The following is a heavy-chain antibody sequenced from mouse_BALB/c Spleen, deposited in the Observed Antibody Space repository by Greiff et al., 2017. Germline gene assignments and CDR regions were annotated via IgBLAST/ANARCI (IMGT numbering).Heavy chain of an antibody. CDR1: GFTFSSYG. V-gene: IGHV5-6*01. CDR2: ISSGGSYT. CDR3: ARHDAAMDY. D-gene: IGHD2-3*01. J-gene: IGHJ4*01. Sequence: EVKLQESGGDLVKPGGSLKLSCAASGFTFSSYGMSWVRQTPDKRLEWVATISSGGSYTYYPDSVKGRFTISRDNAKNTLYLQMSSLKSEDTAMYYCARHDAAMDYWGQGTSVTVSS.